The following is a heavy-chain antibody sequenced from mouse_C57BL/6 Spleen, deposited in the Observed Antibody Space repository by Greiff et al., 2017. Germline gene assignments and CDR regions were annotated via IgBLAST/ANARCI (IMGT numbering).Heavy chain of an antibody. V-gene: IGHV14-1*01. J-gene: IGHJ3*01. CDR2: IDPEDGDT. CDR1: GFNIKDYS. Sequence: VQLQQSGAELVRPGASVKLSCTASGFNIKDYSMHWVKQRPEQGLEWIGRIDPEDGDTEYAPKFPGKATMTADTSSNTAYLQLSSLTSEDTAVYYCTPEYYGSSTWFAYWGQGTLVTVSA. CDR3: TPEYYGSSTWFAY. D-gene: IGHD1-1*01.